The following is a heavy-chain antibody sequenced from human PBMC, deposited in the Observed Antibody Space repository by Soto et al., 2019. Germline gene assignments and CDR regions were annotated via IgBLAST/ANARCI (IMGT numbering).Heavy chain of an antibody. CDR2: IIPIFGTA. D-gene: IGHD2-15*01. Sequence: QVQLVQSGAEVKKPGSSVKVSCKASGGTFSSYAISWVRQAPGQGLEWMGGIIPIFGTANHAQKFQGRVQITADESTSTAHMELSSLRSEDTAVYYCARGRCGGSWPHFDYWGQGTLVTVSS. J-gene: IGHJ4*02. CDR1: GGTFSSYA. CDR3: ARGRCGGSWPHFDY. V-gene: IGHV1-69*01.